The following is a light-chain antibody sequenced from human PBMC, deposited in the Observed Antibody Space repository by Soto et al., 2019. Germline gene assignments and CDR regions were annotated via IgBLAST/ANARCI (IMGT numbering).Light chain of an antibody. Sequence: QLVLTQSSSASASLGSSVKLTCTLSSGHSSYIIAWHQQQPGKAPRYLMKLEGSGSYHKGSGVPDLFSGSSSGADRYLTISHLQFEDEADYYCETWDSNTHTVFGGGTKLTVL. J-gene: IGLJ3*02. V-gene: IGLV4-60*02. CDR2: LEGSGSY. CDR1: SGHSSYI. CDR3: ETWDSNTHTV.